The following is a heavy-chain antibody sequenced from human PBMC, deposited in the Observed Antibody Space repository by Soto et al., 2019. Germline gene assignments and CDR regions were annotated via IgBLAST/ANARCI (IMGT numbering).Heavy chain of an antibody. V-gene: IGHV3-30*18. CDR1: GFTFSSYG. D-gene: IGHD3-22*01. CDR3: AKDHKDRYYYDSSGYYPTRGFDP. CDR2: ISYDGSNK. Sequence: RAARLSCAASGFTFSSYGMHWVHQATGKGLEWVAVISYDGSNKYYADSVKGRFTISRDNSKNTLYLQMNSLRAEDTAVYYCAKDHKDRYYYDSSGYYPTRGFDPWGQGTLVNVSS. J-gene: IGHJ5*02.